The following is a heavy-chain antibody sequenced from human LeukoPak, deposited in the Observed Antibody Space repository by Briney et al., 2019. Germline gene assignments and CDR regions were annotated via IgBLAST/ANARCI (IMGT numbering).Heavy chain of an antibody. CDR3: ARDPYSSSHHTNWFDP. V-gene: IGHV1-46*01. CDR1: GYTFTSYY. Sequence: ASVKVSCKASGYTFTSYYMHWVRQAPGQGLEWMGIINPSGGSTSYAQKFQGRVTMTRDTSTSTVYMELSSLRSEDTAVYYCARDPYSSSHHTNWFDPWGQGTLVTVSS. J-gene: IGHJ5*02. D-gene: IGHD6-13*01. CDR2: INPSGGST.